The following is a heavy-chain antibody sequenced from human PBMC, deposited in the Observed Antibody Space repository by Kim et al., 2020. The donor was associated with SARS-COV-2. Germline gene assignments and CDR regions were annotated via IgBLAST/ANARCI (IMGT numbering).Heavy chain of an antibody. CDR3: ARDCSGGICPEYYFDY. J-gene: IGHJ4*02. Sequence: SVKGRFTLSRYNSTNTLYLQRNSLGAEDTAVYYCARDCSGGICPEYYFDYWGEGTLVTVSS. D-gene: IGHD2-15*01. V-gene: IGHV3-30*07.